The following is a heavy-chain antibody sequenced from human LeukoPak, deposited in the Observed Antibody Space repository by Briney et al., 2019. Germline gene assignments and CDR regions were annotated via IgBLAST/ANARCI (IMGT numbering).Heavy chain of an antibody. CDR3: ARDPHSSSWYVVDYFDY. Sequence: GGSLRLSCAASRFTFSSYGMHWVRQAPGKGLEWVAVIWYDGSNKYYADSVKGRFTISRDNSKNTLYLQMNSLRAEDTAVYYCARDPHSSSWYVVDYFDYWGQGTLVTVSS. D-gene: IGHD6-13*01. CDR2: IWYDGSNK. CDR1: RFTFSSYG. J-gene: IGHJ4*02. V-gene: IGHV3-33*08.